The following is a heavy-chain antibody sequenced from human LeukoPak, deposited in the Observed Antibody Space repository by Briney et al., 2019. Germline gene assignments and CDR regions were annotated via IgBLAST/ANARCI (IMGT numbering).Heavy chain of an antibody. Sequence: PGGSLRLSCVASGFTFSIYGMHWVRQAPGKGLEWVAFIRYDGSDKYYAESVKGRFTISTDNSKNTLYLLMNSLRAEDTAVYYCAKALSGSPPRPFDYWGQGTLVTVSS. CDR2: IRYDGSDK. CDR3: AKALSGSPPRPFDY. V-gene: IGHV3-30*02. D-gene: IGHD1-26*01. CDR1: GFTFSIYG. J-gene: IGHJ4*02.